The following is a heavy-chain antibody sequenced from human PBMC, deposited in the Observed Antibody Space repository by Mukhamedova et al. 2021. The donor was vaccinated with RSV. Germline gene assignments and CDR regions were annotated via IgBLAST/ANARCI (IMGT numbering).Heavy chain of an antibody. CDR2: TRHKANSYTT. CDR1: DHY. Sequence: DHYMDWVRQAPGKGLEWVGRTRHKANSYTTEYAASVKVRFTISRDDSKNSLYLQMNSLKTEDTAVYYCASVSSGGSCCDYWGQGT. CDR3: ASVSSGGSCCDY. J-gene: IGHJ4*02. D-gene: IGHD2-15*01. V-gene: IGHV3-72*01.